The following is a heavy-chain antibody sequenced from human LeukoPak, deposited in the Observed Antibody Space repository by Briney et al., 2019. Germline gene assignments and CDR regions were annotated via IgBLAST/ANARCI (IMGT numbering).Heavy chain of an antibody. D-gene: IGHD2-2*01. CDR2: IVSGSTYM. V-gene: IGHV3-21*01. Sequence: GGSLRLSCAASGLTFGLYTMNWVRQTPDKGLEWVSSIVSGSTYMYYADSVKGRFTISRDNAKKSLYLQMNSLRAEDTAVYYCARVTGYCSSTSCTPFDYWGQGTLVTVSS. CDR3: ARVTGYCSSTSCTPFDY. CDR1: GLTFGLYT. J-gene: IGHJ4*02.